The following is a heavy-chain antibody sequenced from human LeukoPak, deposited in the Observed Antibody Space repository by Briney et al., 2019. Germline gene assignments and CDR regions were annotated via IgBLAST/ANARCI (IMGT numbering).Heavy chain of an antibody. D-gene: IGHD4-17*01. CDR1: GFTFSSYW. J-gene: IGHJ4*02. Sequence: GGSLRLSCAAPGFTFSSYWMHWVRQAPGEGLLLVSRINGDGTSTKYADSVKGRFTISRDNARHTLYLQMNSLRAEDTAVYYCARASTTVPNLLDYWGQGTLVTVSS. CDR2: INGDGTST. CDR3: ARASTTVPNLLDY. V-gene: IGHV3-74*03.